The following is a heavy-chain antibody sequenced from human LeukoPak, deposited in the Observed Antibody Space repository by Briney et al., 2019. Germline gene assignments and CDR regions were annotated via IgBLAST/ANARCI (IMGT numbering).Heavy chain of an antibody. J-gene: IGHJ3*02. CDR3: AKDNSTVQLWLDAFDI. Sequence: PGGSLRLSCAASGFTFSSYGMHWVRQAPGKGLEWVAVISYDGSNKYYADSVKGRFTISRDNSKNTLYLQMNSLRAEDTAVYYCAKDNSTVQLWLDAFDIWGQGTMVTVSS. V-gene: IGHV3-30*18. CDR2: ISYDGSNK. CDR1: GFTFSSYG. D-gene: IGHD5-18*01.